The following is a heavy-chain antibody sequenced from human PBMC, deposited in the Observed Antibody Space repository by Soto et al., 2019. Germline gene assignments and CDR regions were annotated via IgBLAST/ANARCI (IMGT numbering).Heavy chain of an antibody. D-gene: IGHD3-3*01. CDR2: ISPYNGNT. Sequence: QVQLVQSGAEVKKPGASVTVSCPASGYTFTTFGISWVRQAPGQGLEWMGWISPYNGNTNYAQKLQGRVTMTTDTSTRTAYLELRSLRSDDTAVYYCAREGYYDFRSGYPLDYWGQGTLVTVSS. CDR1: GYTFTTFG. CDR3: AREGYYDFRSGYPLDY. V-gene: IGHV1-18*01. J-gene: IGHJ4*02.